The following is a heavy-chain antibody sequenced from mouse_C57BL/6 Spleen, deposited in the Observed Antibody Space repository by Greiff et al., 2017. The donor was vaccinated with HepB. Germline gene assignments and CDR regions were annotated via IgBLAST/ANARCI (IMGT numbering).Heavy chain of an antibody. CDR1: GYAFSSSW. D-gene: IGHD2-5*01. CDR3: TRYYSNSFAY. J-gene: IGHJ3*01. V-gene: IGHV1-82*01. Sequence: LVESGPELVKPGASVKISCKASGYAFSSSWMNWVKQRPGKGLEWIGRIYPGDGDTNYNGKFKGKATLTADKSSSTAYMQLSSLTSEDSAVYFCTRYYSNSFAYWGQGTLVTVSA. CDR2: IYPGDGDT.